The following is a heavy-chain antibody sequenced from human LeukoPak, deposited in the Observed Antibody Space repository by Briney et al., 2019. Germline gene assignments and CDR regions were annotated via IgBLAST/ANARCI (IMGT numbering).Heavy chain of an antibody. CDR2: INPNSGGT. V-gene: IGHV1-2*02. Sequence: HXVRXXPGXXXEWMGWINPNSGGTNYAQKFQGRVTMTRDTSISTAYMELSRLRSDDTAVYYCARDPSLTYGDYFFDYWGQGTLVTVSS. CDR3: ARDPSLTYGDYFFDY. J-gene: IGHJ4*02. D-gene: IGHD4-17*01.